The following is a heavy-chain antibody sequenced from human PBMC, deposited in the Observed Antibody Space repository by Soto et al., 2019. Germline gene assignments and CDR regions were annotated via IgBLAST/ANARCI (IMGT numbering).Heavy chain of an antibody. V-gene: IGHV4-59*01. CDR2: IYYSGST. D-gene: IGHD2-15*01. CDR1: GGSISSYY. CDR3: ARSRRGTVVTGGFDY. Sequence: SETLSLTCTVSGGSISSYYWSWIRQPPGKGLEWIGYIYYSGSTNYNPSLKSRVTISVDTSKNQFSLKLSSVTAADTAVYYCARSRRGTVVTGGFDYWGQGTLVTVSS. J-gene: IGHJ4*02.